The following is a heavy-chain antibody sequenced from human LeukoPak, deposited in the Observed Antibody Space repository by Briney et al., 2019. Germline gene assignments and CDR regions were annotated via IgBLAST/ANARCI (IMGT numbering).Heavy chain of an antibody. CDR3: ARENPHCGSDC. CDR1: GFRLSGYV. V-gene: IGHV3-64*01. J-gene: IGHJ4*03. CDR2: ITPDGRTT. Sequence: GGSLRLSCAASGFRLSGYVMHWVRQAPGKGPESVSAITPDGRTTYYANSVKGRFTISRDNSKNTLYLQMGSLTTEDMAVYYCARENPHCGSDCWGQGTLVTVSS. D-gene: IGHD5-12*01.